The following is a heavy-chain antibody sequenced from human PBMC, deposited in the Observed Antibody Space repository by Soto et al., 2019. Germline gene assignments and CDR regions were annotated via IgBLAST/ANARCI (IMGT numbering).Heavy chain of an antibody. CDR3: ARASREVLDTAMVLHYYYYGMDV. CDR1: GGTFSSYA. V-gene: IGHV1-69*13. J-gene: IGHJ6*02. Sequence: GASVKVSCKASGGTFSSYAISWVRQAPGQGLEWMGGIIPIFGTANYVQKFQGRVTITAGESTSTAYMELSGLRSEDTAVYYCARASREVLDTAMVLHYYYYGMDVWGQGTTVTVSS. D-gene: IGHD5-18*01. CDR2: IIPIFGTA.